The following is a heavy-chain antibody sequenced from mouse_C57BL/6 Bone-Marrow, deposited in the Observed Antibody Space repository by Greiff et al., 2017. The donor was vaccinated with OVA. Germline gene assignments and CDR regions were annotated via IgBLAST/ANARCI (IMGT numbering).Heavy chain of an antibody. V-gene: IGHV1-7*01. CDR1: GYTFTSYW. J-gene: IGHJ4*01. CDR3: TRWYYAMDY. Sequence: QVQLKESGAELVKPGASVKLSCKASGYTFTSYWMHWVKQRPGQGLEWIGYINPSSGYTKYNQKFKDKATLTADTSSSTAYMQLSSLTYEDSAVYYCTRWYYAMDYWGQGTSVTVSS. CDR2: INPSSGYT.